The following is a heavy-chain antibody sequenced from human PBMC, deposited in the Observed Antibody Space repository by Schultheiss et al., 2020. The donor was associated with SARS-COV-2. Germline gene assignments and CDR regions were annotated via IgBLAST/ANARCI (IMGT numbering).Heavy chain of an antibody. CDR1: GFTFSSYW. Sequence: GESLKISCAASGFTFSSYWMSWVRQAPGKGLEWVANIKQDGSEKYYVDSVKGRFTISRDNAKNSLYLQMNSLRAEDTAVYYCARLWRLCFDYWGQGTLVTVSS. J-gene: IGHJ4*02. CDR3: ARLWRLCFDY. CDR2: IKQDGSEK. D-gene: IGHD6-25*01. V-gene: IGHV3-7*01.